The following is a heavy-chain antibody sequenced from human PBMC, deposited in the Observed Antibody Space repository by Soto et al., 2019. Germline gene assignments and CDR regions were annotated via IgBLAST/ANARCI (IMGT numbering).Heavy chain of an antibody. V-gene: IGHV3-23*01. CDR2: ISGSGGST. CDR3: AGAYYYDSSGRPDWFDP. J-gene: IGHJ5*02. D-gene: IGHD3-22*01. Sequence: PGGALTLSCAASGFTFSSYAMSWVRQAPEKGLEWVSAISGSGGSTYYADSVKGRFTISRDNSKNTLYLQMNSLRDEATAVYYCAGAYYYDSSGRPDWFDPWGQGTLVTVSS. CDR1: GFTFSSYA.